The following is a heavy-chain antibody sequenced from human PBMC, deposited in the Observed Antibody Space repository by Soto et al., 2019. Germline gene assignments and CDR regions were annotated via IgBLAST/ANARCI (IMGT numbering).Heavy chain of an antibody. D-gene: IGHD3-10*02. J-gene: IGHJ5*02. CDR2: IYYSGGT. CDR1: GGAVSSSSHY. V-gene: IGHV4-39*07. Sequence: SETQSLTCTVSGGAVSSSSHYWGWLRQPQGKGLEWIGSIYYSGGTNYNPSLKSRVTISLDTSKNQFSLRLSSVTAADTAVYYCTRDVRGISVLGFDPWGQGTLVTVSS. CDR3: TRDVRGISVLGFDP.